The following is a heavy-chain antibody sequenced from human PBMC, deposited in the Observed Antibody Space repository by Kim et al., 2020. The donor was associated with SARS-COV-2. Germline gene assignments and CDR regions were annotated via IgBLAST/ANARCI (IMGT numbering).Heavy chain of an antibody. CDR3: AGAAGYGGKVY. Sequence: SETLSLTCAVYGGSFSGYYWSWIRQPPGKGLEWIGQINHSGSTNYNPYLKSRVTISVDTSKNQFSLQLSSVLGADTAVDYCAGAAGYGGKVYWGQGTLVT. D-gene: IGHD4-17*01. J-gene: IGHJ1*01. CDR2: INHSGST. CDR1: GGSFSGYY. V-gene: IGHV4-34*01.